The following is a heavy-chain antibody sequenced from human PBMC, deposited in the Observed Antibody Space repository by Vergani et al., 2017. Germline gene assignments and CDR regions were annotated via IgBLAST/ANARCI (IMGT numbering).Heavy chain of an antibody. V-gene: IGHV5-51*03. CDR3: ARPHSSSSIAYWYFDL. Sequence: EVQLVQSGAEVKKPGESLKISCKGSGYSFTSYWIGWVRQLPGKGLEWMGMIYPGHSDTRYSPSFQGQVTISADKSISTAYLQWSSLKASDTARYYCARPHSSSSIAYWYFDLWGRGTLVTVSS. J-gene: IGHJ2*01. D-gene: IGHD6-6*01. CDR1: GYSFTSYW. CDR2: IYPGHSDT.